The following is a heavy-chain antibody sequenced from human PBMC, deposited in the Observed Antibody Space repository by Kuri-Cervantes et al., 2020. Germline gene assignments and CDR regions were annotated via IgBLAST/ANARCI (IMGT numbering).Heavy chain of an antibody. CDR1: GGTFSSYA. V-gene: IGHV1-69*05. D-gene: IGHD2-2*01. Sequence: SGKVSCKASGGTFSSYAISWVRQAPGQGVQWMGGVIPIFGTANYAQKFQGRVTITRDKSASTAYMELSSLRSEDTAVYYCARAAQYCSSSSCWRTLYYYYMDVWGKGTTVTVSS. J-gene: IGHJ6*03. CDR3: ARAAQYCSSSSCWRTLYYYYMDV. CDR2: VIPIFGTA.